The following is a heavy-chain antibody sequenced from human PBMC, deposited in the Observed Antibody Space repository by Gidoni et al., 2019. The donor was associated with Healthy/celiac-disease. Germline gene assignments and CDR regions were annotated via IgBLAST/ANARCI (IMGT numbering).Heavy chain of an antibody. CDR3: ARGETYSSGWYSTWYFDL. V-gene: IGHV3-33*01. Sequence: QVQLVESGGGVVQPGRSLRLSCAASGFTFSSYGMHWVRQAPGKGLEWVAVIWYDGSNKYYADSVKGRFTISRDNSKNTLYLQMNSLRAEDTAVYYCARGETYSSGWYSTWYFDLWGRGTLVTVSS. J-gene: IGHJ2*01. D-gene: IGHD6-19*01. CDR2: IWYDGSNK. CDR1: GFTFSSYG.